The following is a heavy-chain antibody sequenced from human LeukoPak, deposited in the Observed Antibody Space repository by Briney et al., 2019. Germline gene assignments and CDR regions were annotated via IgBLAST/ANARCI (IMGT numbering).Heavy chain of an antibody. CDR3: AREPPNSSGWYYFDY. CDR2: ISAYNGNT. V-gene: IGHV1-18*01. J-gene: IGHJ4*02. CDR1: GYTFTSYG. D-gene: IGHD6-19*01. Sequence: ASVKVSCKASGYTFTSYGISWVRQAPGQGLEWMGWISAYNGNTNYAQKLQGRVTMTTDTSTSTAYMELRSLRSDDTAVYYCAREPPNSSGWYYFDYWGQGTLVTVSS.